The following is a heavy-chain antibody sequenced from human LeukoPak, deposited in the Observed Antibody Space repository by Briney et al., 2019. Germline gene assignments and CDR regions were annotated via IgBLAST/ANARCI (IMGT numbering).Heavy chain of an antibody. J-gene: IGHJ4*02. D-gene: IGHD6-6*01. CDR1: GFTFDDYG. V-gene: IGHV3-20*04. CDR3: APERGIAALPESEGY. CDR2: INWNGGST. Sequence: GGSLRLSCAASGFTFDDYGMSWVRQAPGKGLEWVSGINWNGGSTGYADSVKGRFTISRDNAKNSLYLQMNSLRAEDTAVYYCAPERGIAALPESEGYWGQGTLVTVSS.